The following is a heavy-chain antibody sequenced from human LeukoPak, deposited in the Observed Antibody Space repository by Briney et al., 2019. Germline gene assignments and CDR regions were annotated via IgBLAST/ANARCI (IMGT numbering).Heavy chain of an antibody. Sequence: GGSLRLSCTASGFTFSTSSMAWFRQTPGAGLEWVSSISSAGTATYYTDSVKGRFTISRDDSKNTLYLQMNSLRAEDTAVYYCAKDLGRYRNNYFDYWGQGTLVTVSS. CDR3: AKDLGRYRNNYFDY. D-gene: IGHD1-26*01. V-gene: IGHV3-23*01. CDR1: GFTFSTSS. J-gene: IGHJ4*02. CDR2: ISSAGTAT.